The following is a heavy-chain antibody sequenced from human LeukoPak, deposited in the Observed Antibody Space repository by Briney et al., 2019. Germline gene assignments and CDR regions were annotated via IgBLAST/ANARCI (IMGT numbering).Heavy chain of an antibody. J-gene: IGHJ3*02. CDR3: ARKIAVAGSDAFDI. CDR1: GFTFSSYT. V-gene: IGHV3-21*01. Sequence: GGSLRLSCAASGFTFSSYTMNWVRQAPGRGLEWVSSISSSSSYIYYADSVKGRFTISRDNAENSLYLQMNSLRAEDTAVYYCARKIAVAGSDAFDIWGQGTMVTVSS. D-gene: IGHD6-19*01. CDR2: ISSSSSYI.